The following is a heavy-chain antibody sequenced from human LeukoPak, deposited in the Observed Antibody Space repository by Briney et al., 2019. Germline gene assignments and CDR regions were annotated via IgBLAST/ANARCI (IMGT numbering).Heavy chain of an antibody. CDR2: IYYSGST. Sequence: SETLSLTCTVSGGSISSYYWSWIRQPQGKGLEWIGYIYYSGSTNYNPSLKSRVTISVDTSKNQFSLKLSSVTAADTAVYYCARRASGYPYYYGMDVWGQGTTVTVSS. CDR1: GGSISSYY. D-gene: IGHD3-3*01. J-gene: IGHJ6*02. V-gene: IGHV4-59*01. CDR3: ARRASGYPYYYGMDV.